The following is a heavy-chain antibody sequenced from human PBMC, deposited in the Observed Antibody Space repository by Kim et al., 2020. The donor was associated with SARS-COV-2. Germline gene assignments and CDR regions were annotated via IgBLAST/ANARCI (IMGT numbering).Heavy chain of an antibody. J-gene: IGHJ5*02. CDR1: GYTFTSYA. CDR2: INAGNGNT. CDR3: ARDPITMVRGVWFDP. Sequence: ASVKVSCKASGYTFTSYAMHWVRQAPGQRLEWMGWINAGNGNTKYSQKFQGRVTITRDTSASTAYMELSSLRSEDTAVYYCARDPITMVRGVWFDPWGQGTLVTVSS. D-gene: IGHD3-10*01. V-gene: IGHV1-3*01.